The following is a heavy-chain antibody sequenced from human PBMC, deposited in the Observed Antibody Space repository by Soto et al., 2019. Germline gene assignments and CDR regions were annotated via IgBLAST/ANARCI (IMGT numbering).Heavy chain of an antibody. Sequence: ASVKVSCKVSGYTLTELSMHWVRQAPGEGLEWMGGFDPEDGGTIYAQKLQGRVTMTTDTSTSTAYMELRSLRSDDTAVYYCARVGSLSGYGEVGAFDIWGQGTMVTVSS. CDR1: GYTLTELS. D-gene: IGHD5-12*01. J-gene: IGHJ3*02. CDR3: ARVGSLSGYGEVGAFDI. V-gene: IGHV1-24*01. CDR2: FDPEDGGT.